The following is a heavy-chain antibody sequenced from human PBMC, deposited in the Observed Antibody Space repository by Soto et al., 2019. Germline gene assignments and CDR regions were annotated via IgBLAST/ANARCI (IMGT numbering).Heavy chain of an antibody. CDR1: GYTFTGYY. D-gene: IGHD2-21*02. V-gene: IGHV1-2*02. Sequence: ASVKVSCKASGYTFTGYYMHWVRQAPGQGLEWMGWINPNSGGTNYAQKFQGRVTMTRDTSISTAYMELSRLRSDDTAVYYCARGLHIVVVTAIMSTGGMDAWGQGTTVTVSS. CDR3: ARGLHIVVVTAIMSTGGMDA. CDR2: INPNSGGT. J-gene: IGHJ6*02.